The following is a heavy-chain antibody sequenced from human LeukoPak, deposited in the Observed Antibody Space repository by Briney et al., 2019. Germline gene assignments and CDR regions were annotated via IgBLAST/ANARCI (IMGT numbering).Heavy chain of an antibody. CDR3: ARGAVLLWFGEGMDV. D-gene: IGHD3-10*01. CDR2: INHSGST. CDR1: GGSFSGYY. V-gene: IGHV4-34*01. Sequence: PSETLSLTCAVYGGSFSGYYWSWIRQPPGKGLEWIGEINHSGSTNYNPSLKSRVTISVDTSKNQFSLKLSSVTAADTAVYYCARGAVLLWFGEGMDVWGQGTTVTVSS. J-gene: IGHJ6*02.